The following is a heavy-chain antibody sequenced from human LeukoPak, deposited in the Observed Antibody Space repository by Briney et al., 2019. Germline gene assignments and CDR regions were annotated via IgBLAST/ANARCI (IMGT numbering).Heavy chain of an antibody. J-gene: IGHJ4*02. CDR1: GFTFSDYY. V-gene: IGHV3-11*01. CDR2: ITSSGDTI. D-gene: IGHD7-27*01. CDR3: AREGGNWGEGYFDY. Sequence: GGSLRLSCAASGFTFSDYYMSWIRQVPGKGLEWVSYITSSGDTIYYADSVKGRFTISRDIPENSVYLQMNSLRAEDTAVDYWAREGGNWGEGYFDYWGQGTLVTVSS.